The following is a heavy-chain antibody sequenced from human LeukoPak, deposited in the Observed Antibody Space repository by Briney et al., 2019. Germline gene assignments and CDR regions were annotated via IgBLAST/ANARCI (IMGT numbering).Heavy chain of an antibody. V-gene: IGHV1-2*02. CDR2: INPKSGGT. Sequence: ASVKVSCKASGDTFIAYYMHWVRQAPGQGLEWMGWINPKSGGTNYVQRFQGRVTMTRDTSISTAYMELTSLRSDDTAVYYCARGSYSDSSGYISFWGQGTLVSVSS. CDR3: ARGSYSDSSGYISF. CDR1: GDTFIAYY. J-gene: IGHJ4*02. D-gene: IGHD3-22*01.